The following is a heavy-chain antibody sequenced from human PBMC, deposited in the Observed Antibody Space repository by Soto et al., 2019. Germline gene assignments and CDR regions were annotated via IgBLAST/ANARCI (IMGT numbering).Heavy chain of an antibody. V-gene: IGHV1-69*13. J-gene: IGHJ4*02. CDR2: IIPIFGTA. CDR1: GGTLSSYA. CDR3: ARDRLRYSYGFFDY. D-gene: IGHD5-18*01. Sequence: SVKVSCKASGGTLSSYAISWVRQAPGQGLEWMGGIIPIFGTANYAQKFQGRVTITADESTSTAYMELSSLRSEDTAVYYCARDRLRYSYGFFDYRDQGTMASVSS.